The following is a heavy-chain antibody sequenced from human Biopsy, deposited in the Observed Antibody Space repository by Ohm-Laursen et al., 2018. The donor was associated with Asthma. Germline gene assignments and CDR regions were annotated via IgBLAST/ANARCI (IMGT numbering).Heavy chain of an antibody. V-gene: IGHV3-23*01. CDR2: ISGSGGST. Sequence: SLRLSCAASGFTFSRHALHWVRQAPGKGLEWVSAISGSGGSTYYADSVKGRFTISRDKSKNTLYMQMNSLRAEDAAVYYCAKRGSYFDYWGQGTLVTVSS. CDR3: AKRGSYFDY. J-gene: IGHJ4*02. CDR1: GFTFSRHA. D-gene: IGHD1-26*01.